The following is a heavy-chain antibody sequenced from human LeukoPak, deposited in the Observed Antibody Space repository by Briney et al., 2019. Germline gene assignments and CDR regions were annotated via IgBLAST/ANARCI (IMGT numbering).Heavy chain of an antibody. CDR3: AKAPPGKFDP. CDR2: ISSSGSTR. Sequence: GGSLRLSCEASGFTFSSYEMNWVRQAPGKGLEWISYISSSGSTRYYADSVKGRFTNSRDNARNSLYLQMNSLRVEDTAVYYCAKAPPGKFDPWGQGTLVTVSS. J-gene: IGHJ5*02. D-gene: IGHD3-10*01. CDR1: GFTFSSYE. V-gene: IGHV3-48*03.